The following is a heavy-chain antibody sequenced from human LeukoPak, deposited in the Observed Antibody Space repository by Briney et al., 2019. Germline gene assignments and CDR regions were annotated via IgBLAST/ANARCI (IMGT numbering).Heavy chain of an antibody. D-gene: IGHD3-3*01. CDR1: GGSISSSSYY. Sequence: SETLSLTCTVSGGSISSSSYYWGWIRQPPGKGLEWIGSIYYSGSTYYNPSLKSRVTISVDMSKNQFSLKLSSVTAADTAVYYCATGRDRYDFWSGYPFDYWGQGTLVTVSS. V-gene: IGHV4-39*01. CDR2: IYYSGST. CDR3: ATGRDRYDFWSGYPFDY. J-gene: IGHJ4*02.